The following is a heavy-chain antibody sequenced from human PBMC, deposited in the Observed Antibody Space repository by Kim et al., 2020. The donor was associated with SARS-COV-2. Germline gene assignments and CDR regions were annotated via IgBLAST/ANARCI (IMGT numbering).Heavy chain of an antibody. V-gene: IGHV1-46*01. D-gene: IGHD1-26*01. J-gene: IGHJ6*02. CDR2: INPSGGST. Sequence: ASVKVSCKASGYTFTSYYMHWVRQAPGQGLEWMGIINPSGGSTSYAQKFQGRVTMTRDTSTSTVYMELSSLRSEDTAVYYCAREPQEGYSGPCCYYYGMDVWGQGTTVTVSS. CDR1: GYTFTSYY. CDR3: AREPQEGYSGPCCYYYGMDV.